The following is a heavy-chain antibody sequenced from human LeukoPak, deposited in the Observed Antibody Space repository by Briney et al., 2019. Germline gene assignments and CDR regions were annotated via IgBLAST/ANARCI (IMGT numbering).Heavy chain of an antibody. CDR1: GGSFSGYY. D-gene: IGHD3-16*02. CDR3: ARGHFTFGGVIVRNWFDP. V-gene: IGHV4-34*01. J-gene: IGHJ5*02. CDR2: INHSGST. Sequence: SETLSLTCAVYGGSFSGYYWSWIRQPPGKGLEWIGEINHSGSTNYNPSLKSRVTISVDTSKNQFSLKLSSVTAADTAVYYCARGHFTFGGVIVRNWFDPWGQGTLVTVSS.